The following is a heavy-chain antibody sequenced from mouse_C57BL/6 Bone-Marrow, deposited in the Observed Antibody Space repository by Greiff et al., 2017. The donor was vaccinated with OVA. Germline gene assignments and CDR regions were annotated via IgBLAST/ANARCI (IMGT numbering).Heavy chain of an antibody. V-gene: IGHV1-55*01. J-gene: IGHJ2*01. CDR1: GYTFTSYW. Sequence: QVQLQQPGAELVKPGASVKMSCKASGYTFTSYWINWVKQWPGQGLEWLGDIYPGSGSPYYNEKFKSKATLTVDTSSSTAYMQLSSLTSEDSAVDYCARLDFVFDYWGQGTTLTVSS. CDR3: ARLDFVFDY. CDR2: IYPGSGSP.